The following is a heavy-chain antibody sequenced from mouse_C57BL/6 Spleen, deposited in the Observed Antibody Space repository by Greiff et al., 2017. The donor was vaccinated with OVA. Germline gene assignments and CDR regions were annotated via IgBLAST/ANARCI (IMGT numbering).Heavy chain of an antibody. CDR1: GYSITSGYY. CDR3: ARDPVGYFDV. V-gene: IGHV3-6*01. CDR2: ISYDGSN. Sequence: VQLQQSGPGLVKPSQSLSLTCSVTGYSITSGYYWNWIRQFPGNKLEWMGYISYDGSNNYNPSLKNRISITRDTSKNQFFLKLNSVTTEDTATYYCARDPVGYFDVWGTGTTVTVSS. J-gene: IGHJ1*03.